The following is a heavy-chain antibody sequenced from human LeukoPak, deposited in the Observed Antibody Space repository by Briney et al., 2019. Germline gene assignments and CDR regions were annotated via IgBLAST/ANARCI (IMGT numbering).Heavy chain of an antibody. CDR3: AGQDILTGYFDY. J-gene: IGHJ4*02. CDR1: GYSMSSGYY. Sequence: SSETLSLTCTVSGYSMSSGYYWGWIRQPPGKGLQWIGSIFHSGNSYYNPSLKSRVTISVDTSKNQFSLKLSSVTAADTAVYYCAGQDILTGYFDYWGQGTLVTVSS. CDR2: IFHSGNS. V-gene: IGHV4-38-2*02. D-gene: IGHD3-9*01.